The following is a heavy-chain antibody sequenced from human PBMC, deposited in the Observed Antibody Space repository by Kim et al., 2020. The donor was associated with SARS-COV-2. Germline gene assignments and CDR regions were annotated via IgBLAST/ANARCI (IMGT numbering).Heavy chain of an antibody. V-gene: IGHV3-33*01. Sequence: YCADSVKDRFTISRDNSKNTLFLQMNSLRAEDSAVYYCARRRYSGYDFDYWGQGTLVTVSS. D-gene: IGHD5-12*01. J-gene: IGHJ4*02. CDR3: ARRRYSGYDFDY.